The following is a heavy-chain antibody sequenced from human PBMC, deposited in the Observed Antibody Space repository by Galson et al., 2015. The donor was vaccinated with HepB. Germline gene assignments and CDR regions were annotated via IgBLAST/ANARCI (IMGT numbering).Heavy chain of an antibody. D-gene: IGHD3-22*01. V-gene: IGHV1-69*04. Sequence: SVKVSCKASGGTFNSYTITWVRQAPGQGLEWMGRIIPTLGLANYAQKFQGRVSITADTSTRTAYMELRSLRSEDTAVYYCARDEGYYDRSGYYDFFHYWGQGTLVTVSS. J-gene: IGHJ4*02. CDR1: GGTFNSYT. CDR3: ARDEGYYDRSGYYDFFHY. CDR2: IIPTLGLA.